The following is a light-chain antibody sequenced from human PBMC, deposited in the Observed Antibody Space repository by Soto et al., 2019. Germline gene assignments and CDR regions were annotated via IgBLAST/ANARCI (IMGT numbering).Light chain of an antibody. CDR1: QSVSSSY. J-gene: IGKJ1*01. CDR2: GAS. V-gene: IGKV3-20*01. Sequence: EIVLTHSPGTLSLSPGERATLSCRASQSVSSSYLAWYQQKPGQAPRLLIYGASSRATGIPDRFSGSGSGTDFTRTISRLEPEDFAVYYCQQYGSPPWTFGQGTKVEIK. CDR3: QQYGSPPWT.